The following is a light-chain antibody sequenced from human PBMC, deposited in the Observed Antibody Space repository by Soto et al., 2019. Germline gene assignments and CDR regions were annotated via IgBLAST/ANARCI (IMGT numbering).Light chain of an antibody. CDR1: SSDVGGYNY. CDR3: SSYVVTIIFV. J-gene: IGLJ1*01. Sequence: QSVLTQPPSASGSPGQSVTISCTGTSSDVGGYNYVSWYQQHPGKAPKVIIYEVSKRPSGVPDRFSGSKSGSTASLTVSGLQAEDEADYYCSSYVVTIIFVFGTGTNV. V-gene: IGLV2-8*01. CDR2: EVS.